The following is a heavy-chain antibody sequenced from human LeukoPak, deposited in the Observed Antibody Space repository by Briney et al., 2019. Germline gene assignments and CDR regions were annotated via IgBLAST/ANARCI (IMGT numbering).Heavy chain of an antibody. CDR1: GFTFSSYS. D-gene: IGHD2-2*01. CDR3: ARVVPAASYGMDV. CDR2: ISSSSSYI. V-gene: IGHV3-21*01. J-gene: IGHJ6*04. Sequence: PGGSLRLSCAASGFTFSSYSMNWVRQAPGKGLEWVSSISSSSSYIYYADSVKGLFTISRDNAKNSLYLQMNSLRAEDTAVYYCARVVPAASYGMDVWGKGTTVTVSS.